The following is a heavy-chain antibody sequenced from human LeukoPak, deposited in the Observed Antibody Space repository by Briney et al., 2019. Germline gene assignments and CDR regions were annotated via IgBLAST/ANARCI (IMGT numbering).Heavy chain of an antibody. CDR1: GDSISSDSYY. V-gene: IGHV4-61*02. J-gene: IGHJ3*01. CDR3: ARAWWELRPGVDAFDV. D-gene: IGHD1-26*01. CDR2: IYTSGTT. Sequence: SETLSLTCTVSGDSISSDSYYWSWIRQPAGKGLEWIGRIYTSGTTNYNPSLKSRVTISADTSSNLFSLKLSSVTAADTAVYYCARAWWELRPGVDAFDVWGQGTMVTVSS.